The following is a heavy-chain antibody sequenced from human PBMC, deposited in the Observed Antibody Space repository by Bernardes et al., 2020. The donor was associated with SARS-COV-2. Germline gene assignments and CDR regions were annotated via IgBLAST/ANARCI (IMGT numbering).Heavy chain of an antibody. CDR2: IGGTGHST. CDR1: GFTFRSYA. V-gene: IGHV3-23*01. D-gene: IGHD1-1*01. Sequence: VGSLRLSCAGSGFTFRSYAMSWVRQAPGKGLEWVSSIGGTGHSTYYADSVKGRFTISRDNSKNTLYLQMNSLRAEDTAVYYCAKDFYGWNLPYYFDYWGQGTLVTVSS. CDR3: AKDFYGWNLPYYFDY. J-gene: IGHJ4*02.